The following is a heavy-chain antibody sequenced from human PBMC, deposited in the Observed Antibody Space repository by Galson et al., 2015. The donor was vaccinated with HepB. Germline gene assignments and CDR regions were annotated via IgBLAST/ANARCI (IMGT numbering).Heavy chain of an antibody. V-gene: IGHV1-69*04. Sequence: SVKVSCKASGGTFSSYTISWVRQAPGQGLEWMGRIIPILGIANYAQKFQGRVTITADKSTSTAYMELSSLRSEDTAVYYCAREVQGYDSSGNYYYGMDVWGQGTTVTVSS. CDR2: IIPILGIA. D-gene: IGHD3-22*01. J-gene: IGHJ6*02. CDR1: GGTFSSYT. CDR3: AREVQGYDSSGNYYYGMDV.